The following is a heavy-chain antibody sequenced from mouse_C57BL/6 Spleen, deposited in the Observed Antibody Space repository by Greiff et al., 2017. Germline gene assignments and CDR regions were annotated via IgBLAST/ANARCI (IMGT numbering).Heavy chain of an antibody. D-gene: IGHD2-5*01. V-gene: IGHV1-59*01. CDR3: ARKGSNCAGAMDY. CDR1: GYTFTTYW. Sequence: VQLQQPGAELVRPGTSVKLSCKASGYTFTTYWMHWVKQRPGQGLEWIGVIDPSDNYTNYNQTFKGKATLTVDTSSSTAYMQLRSLPAEDSAVYYCARKGSNCAGAMDYWGQGTSVTVSA. J-gene: IGHJ4*01. CDR2: IDPSDNYT.